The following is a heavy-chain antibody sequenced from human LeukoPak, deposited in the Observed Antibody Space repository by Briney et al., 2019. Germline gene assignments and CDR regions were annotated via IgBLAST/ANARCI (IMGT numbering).Heavy chain of an antibody. D-gene: IGHD2-15*01. V-gene: IGHV3-7*01. J-gene: IGHJ4*02. CDR3: ATPVGGVWSFDY. CDR1: GFTFSNYW. CDR2: IKQDESEK. Sequence: GGSLRLSCAASGFTFSNYWMTWVRQAPGKGLEWVANIKQDESEKYYVDSVKGRFTVSRDNSKNSVYLQMNSLRAEDTAMYYCATPVGGVWSFDYWGQGTLVPVSS.